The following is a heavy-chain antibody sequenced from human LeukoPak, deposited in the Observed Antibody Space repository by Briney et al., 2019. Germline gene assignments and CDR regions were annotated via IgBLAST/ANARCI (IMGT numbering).Heavy chain of an antibody. D-gene: IGHD3-22*01. CDR2: IHYTGST. Sequence: PSETLSLTCSVSGYSIRSGYYWGWIRQPPGKGLEWIGSIHYTGSTYYNASLKSRVTISVDTSKNEFSLKLSSVTAADTAVYYCARDWPYYYDSNNWFDPWGQGTLVTVSS. V-gene: IGHV4-38-2*02. J-gene: IGHJ5*02. CDR1: GYSIRSGYY. CDR3: ARDWPYYYDSNNWFDP.